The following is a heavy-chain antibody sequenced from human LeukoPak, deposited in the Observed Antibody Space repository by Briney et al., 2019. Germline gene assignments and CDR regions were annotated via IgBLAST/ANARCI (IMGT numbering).Heavy chain of an antibody. CDR3: ARVSRRDYGYY. CDR1: GFTFSSYA. J-gene: IGHJ4*02. CDR2: ISSNRGST. Sequence: GGSLRLSCAVSGFTFSSYAMHWVRQAPGKGLEYVSAISSNRGSTYYANSVKGRFTISRDNAKNSLYLQMNSLRAEDTAVYYCARVSRRDYGYYWGQGTLVTVSS. D-gene: IGHD4-17*01. V-gene: IGHV3-64*01.